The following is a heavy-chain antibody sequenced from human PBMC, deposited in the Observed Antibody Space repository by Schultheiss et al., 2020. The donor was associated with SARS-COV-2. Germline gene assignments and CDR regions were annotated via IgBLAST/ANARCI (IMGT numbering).Heavy chain of an antibody. Sequence: SETLSLTCTVSGGSIRGYYWGWIRQPPGKGLEWIGSIYYSGSTYYNPSLKSRVTISVDTSKNQFSLKLSSVTAADTAVYYCARHGYSYGYVSGWFDPWGQGTLVTVS. V-gene: IGHV4-39*01. CDR1: GGSIRGYY. D-gene: IGHD5-18*01. J-gene: IGHJ5*02. CDR3: ARHGYSYGYVSGWFDP. CDR2: IYYSGST.